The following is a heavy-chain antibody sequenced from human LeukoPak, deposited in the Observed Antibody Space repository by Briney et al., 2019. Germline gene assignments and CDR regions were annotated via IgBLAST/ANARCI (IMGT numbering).Heavy chain of an antibody. CDR3: ARSLRRDCDSTSCWAALDI. Sequence: GGSLRLSCAASGFTVNTNYMSWVRQAPGKGLEWVSALYRDITTYYADSVKGRFTISRDISKNTLFLQMNSLRAEDTAVYYCARSLRRDCDSTSCWAALDIWGQGTMVTVSS. CDR1: GFTVNTNY. J-gene: IGHJ3*02. V-gene: IGHV3-53*01. CDR2: LYRDITT. D-gene: IGHD2-2*01.